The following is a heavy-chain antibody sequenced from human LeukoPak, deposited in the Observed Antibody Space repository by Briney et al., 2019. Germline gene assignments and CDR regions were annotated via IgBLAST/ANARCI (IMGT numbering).Heavy chain of an antibody. J-gene: IGHJ3*02. CDR2: IYYSGGT. D-gene: IGHD5-12*01. CDR3: ARHGGESIVAMILHAFDI. Sequence: SETLSLTCTVSGGSISSYSWSWIRQPPGKGLEWIGSIYYSGGTNYNPSLKSRVTMSVDTSKNQFSLKLSSVTAADTAVYYCARHGGESIVAMILHAFDIWGQGTMVTVSS. V-gene: IGHV4-59*08. CDR1: GGSISSYS.